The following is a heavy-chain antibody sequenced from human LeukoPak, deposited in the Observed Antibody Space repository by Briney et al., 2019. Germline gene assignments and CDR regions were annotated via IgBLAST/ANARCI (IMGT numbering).Heavy chain of an antibody. CDR3: ARERGMAVREKLYYMDV. CDR2: IYYSGST. V-gene: IGHV4-39*07. D-gene: IGHD3-10*01. CDR1: GDSISSSSSY. Sequence: SETLSLTCTVSGDSISSSSSYWGWIRQPPGKGLEWIGSIYYSGSTYYNPSLKSRVTISVDTSKNQFSLKLSSVTAADTAVYYCARERGMAVREKLYYMDVWGKGTTVTVSS. J-gene: IGHJ6*03.